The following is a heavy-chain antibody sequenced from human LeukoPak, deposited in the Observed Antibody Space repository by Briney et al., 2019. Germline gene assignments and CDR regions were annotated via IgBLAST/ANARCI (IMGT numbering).Heavy chain of an antibody. CDR3: ARAYYDSSGYYYVRWFDP. D-gene: IGHD3-22*01. CDR1: GGSISSYY. V-gene: IGHV4-59*01. J-gene: IGHJ5*02. Sequence: PSETLSLTCTVSGGSISSYYWSWIRQPPGKGLEWSGYIYYSGSTNYNPSLKSRVTISVDPSKNQFSLKLSPVTAADTAVYYCARAYYDSSGYYYVRWFDPWGQGTLVTVSS. CDR2: IYYSGST.